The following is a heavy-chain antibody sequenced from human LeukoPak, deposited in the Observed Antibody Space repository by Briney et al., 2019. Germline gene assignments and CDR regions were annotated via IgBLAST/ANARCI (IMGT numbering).Heavy chain of an antibody. CDR1: GFTFSGYE. CDR3: AKELGVGSYGPGY. D-gene: IGHD5-18*01. CDR2: ISSSGSTI. V-gene: IGHV3-48*03. Sequence: GGSLRLSCAASGFTFSGYEMNWVRQAPGKGLEWVSYISSSGSTIYYADSVKGRFTISRDNAKNSLYLQMNSLRAEDTAVYYCAKELGVGSYGPGYWGQGTLVTVSS. J-gene: IGHJ4*02.